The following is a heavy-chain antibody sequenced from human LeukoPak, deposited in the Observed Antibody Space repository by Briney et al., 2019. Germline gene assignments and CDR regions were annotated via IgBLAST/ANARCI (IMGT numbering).Heavy chain of an antibody. D-gene: IGHD2-2*01. CDR2: FYPGDSDT. J-gene: IGHJ4*02. CDR3: ARRFCSSTSCYLTPFDY. CDR1: GYSFTSYW. V-gene: IGHV5-51*01. Sequence: GESLKISCQGSGYSFTSYWSGWVRQMPGKGLEWMGIFYPGDSDTRNSPSFQGQVTISADKSISTAYLQWSSLKASDTAMYYCARRFCSSTSCYLTPFDYWGQGTLVTVSS.